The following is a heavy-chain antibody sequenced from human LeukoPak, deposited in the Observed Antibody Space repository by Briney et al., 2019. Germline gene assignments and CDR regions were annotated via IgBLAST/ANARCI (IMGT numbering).Heavy chain of an antibody. V-gene: IGHV1-18*01. J-gene: IGHJ4*02. Sequence: ASVTVSCKASGGTFSSYAISWVRQAPGQGLEWMGWISAYNGNTNYAQKLQGRVTMTTDTSTSTAYMELRSLRSDDTAVYYCARDRMDTAMVTDYWGQGTLVTVSS. CDR3: ARDRMDTAMVTDY. CDR2: ISAYNGNT. D-gene: IGHD5-18*01. CDR1: GGTFSSYA.